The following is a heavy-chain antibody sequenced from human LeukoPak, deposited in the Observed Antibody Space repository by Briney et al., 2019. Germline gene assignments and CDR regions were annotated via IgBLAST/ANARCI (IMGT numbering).Heavy chain of an antibody. CDR2: ISAYNGNT. V-gene: IGHV1-18*01. D-gene: IGHD3-10*01. CDR1: GYTFTSYG. Sequence: VASVKGSCKASGYTFTSYGISWVRQAPGQGLEWMGWISAYNGNTNYAQKLQGRVTMTTDTSTSTAYMELRSLRSDDTAVYYCARAGLAQITMVRGDPRWFDPWGQGTLVTVSS. CDR3: ARAGLAQITMVRGDPRWFDP. J-gene: IGHJ5*02.